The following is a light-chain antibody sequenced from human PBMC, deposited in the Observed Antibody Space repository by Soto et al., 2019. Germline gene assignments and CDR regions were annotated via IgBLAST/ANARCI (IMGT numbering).Light chain of an antibody. Sequence: EVVMAQSPATLSLSPGERATLSCRASQSVSNNLAWYQQKPGQAPRLLIYGASTRATGIPARLSGSGSGTEFTLTTSSLQSEEFEIYYCLQYNTWPRTFGQGTKLEVK. CDR1: QSVSNN. CDR2: GAS. V-gene: IGKV3-15*01. CDR3: LQYNTWPRT. J-gene: IGKJ1*01.